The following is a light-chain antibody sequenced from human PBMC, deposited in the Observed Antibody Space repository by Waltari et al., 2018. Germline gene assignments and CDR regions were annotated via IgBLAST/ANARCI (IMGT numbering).Light chain of an antibody. CDR1: TRAVGHSDL. V-gene: IGLV2-23*02. CDR3: CSYAGRGTYV. Sequence: QSALTQPAPVSGTPGQSITISCTGTTRAVGHSDLVSWYQQHPGKAPKLLICEVSKRRSGVASGFAGSNSGKTASLTSSGLQAEDEADYYCCSYAGRGTYVFGSGTKVTGL. CDR2: EVS. J-gene: IGLJ1*01.